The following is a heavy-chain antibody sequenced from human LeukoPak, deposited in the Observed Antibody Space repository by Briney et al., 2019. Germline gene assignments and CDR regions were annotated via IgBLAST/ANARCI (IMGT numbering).Heavy chain of an antibody. CDR1: GYAFTDNY. J-gene: IGHJ4*02. CDR3: ARQWLRSPSPYDY. V-gene: IGHV1-2*02. D-gene: IGHD5-12*01. CDR2: INPYSADT. Sequence: ASVKVSCKASGYAFTDNYVHWVRQAPGQGLEWMGWINPYSADTASAQKFEGRVTMTRDTSISTAYMELSRLRSEDTAVYYCARQWLRSPSPYDYWGQGTLVTVSS.